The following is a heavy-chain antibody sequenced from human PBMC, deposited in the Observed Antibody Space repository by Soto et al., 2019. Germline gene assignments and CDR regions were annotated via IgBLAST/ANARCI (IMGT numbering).Heavy chain of an antibody. CDR1: VVSFSGYY. Sequence: SETLSLTCAFYVVSFSGYYWSCIRHPPGKWLEWIGEINHSGSTNYNPSLKSRVTISVDTSKNQFSLKLSSVTAADTAVYYCARGPRRAAAGSRWGRNYYSYGMDVWGQGATVTVSS. CDR2: INHSGST. V-gene: IGHV4-34*01. J-gene: IGHJ6*02. CDR3: ARGPRRAAAGSRWGRNYYSYGMDV. D-gene: IGHD6-13*01.